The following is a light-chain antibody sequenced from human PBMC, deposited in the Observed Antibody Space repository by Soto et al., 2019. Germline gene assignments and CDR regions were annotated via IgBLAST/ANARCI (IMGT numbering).Light chain of an antibody. CDR1: QSVSSN. CDR3: QQYNNWPLT. V-gene: IGKV3-15*01. J-gene: IGKJ4*01. CDR2: GAS. Sequence: EIVMTQSPATLSVSPGERATLSCRASQSVSSNLAWYLQKPGPAPRLLIYGASTRATGIPARFSGSGSGTEFTLTISSLQSEDFAVYYCQQYNNWPLTFGGGTKVEIK.